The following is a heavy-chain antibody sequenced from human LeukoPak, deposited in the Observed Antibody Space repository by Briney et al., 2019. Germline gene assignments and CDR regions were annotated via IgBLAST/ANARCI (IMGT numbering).Heavy chain of an antibody. D-gene: IGHD6-13*01. J-gene: IGHJ4*02. CDR3: ARDPVVYSSSWYIDY. CDR1: GFTFSSYS. CDR2: ISSSSSYI. V-gene: IGHV3-21*01. Sequence: GGSLRLSCAASGFTFSSYSMNWVRQAPGKGLEWVSSISSSSSYIYYADSAKGRFTISRDNAKNSLYLQMNSLRAEDTAVYYCARDPVVYSSSWYIDYWGQGTLVTVSS.